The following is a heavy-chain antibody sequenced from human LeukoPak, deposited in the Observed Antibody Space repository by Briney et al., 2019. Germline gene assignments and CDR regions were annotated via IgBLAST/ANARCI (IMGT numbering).Heavy chain of an antibody. V-gene: IGHV3-9*01. J-gene: IGHJ4*02. D-gene: IGHD1-26*01. CDR2: ISWNSGSI. CDR1: GFTFDDYA. Sequence: PEGSLRLSCAASGFTFDDYAMHWVRQAPGKGLEWVSGISWNSGSIGYADSVKGRFTISRDNAKNSLYLQMNSLRAEDTALYYCASSWELEDYWGQGTLVTVSS. CDR3: ASSWELEDY.